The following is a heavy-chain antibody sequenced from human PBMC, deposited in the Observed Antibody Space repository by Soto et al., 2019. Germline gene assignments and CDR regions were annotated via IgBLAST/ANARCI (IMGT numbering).Heavy chain of an antibody. V-gene: IGHV3-30*18. Sequence: QVQLVESGGGVVQPGRSLRLSCAASGFTFSNYGIHWVRQAPGKGLEWVAVISYDGSNKYYADSMKGRFTISRDNSRNTLYLQMNSLRAEDTAVYYCAKGDLPPEASFDYCGQGTLVTVSS. CDR2: ISYDGSNK. J-gene: IGHJ4*02. CDR3: AKGDLPPEASFDY. CDR1: GFTFSNYG.